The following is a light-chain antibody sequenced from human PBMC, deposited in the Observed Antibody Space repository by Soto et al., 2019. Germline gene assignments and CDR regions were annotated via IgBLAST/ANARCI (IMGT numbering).Light chain of an antibody. Sequence: IQMTQSPSPLSASLGERVTITCRASQSVSNWLAWYQQKKGKAPKXLIYDVSSLESGVPSRFSGSGYGTEFILTISSLQTDDFATYYCQQYDSYSWTFDQGTKVDIK. CDR1: QSVSNW. V-gene: IGKV1-5*01. CDR2: DVS. J-gene: IGKJ1*01. CDR3: QQYDSYSWT.